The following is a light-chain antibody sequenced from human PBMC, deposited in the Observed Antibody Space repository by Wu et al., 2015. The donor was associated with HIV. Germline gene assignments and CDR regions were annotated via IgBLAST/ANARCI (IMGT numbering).Light chain of an antibody. CDR3: QQYESPSLT. J-gene: IGKJ4*01. Sequence: DIQMTQSPSSLSASVGDRVTITCQASRDITNYLNWYQQKPGKAPKLLIYEASKLETGVPSRFSGRGSGTDFTLSITSVQPEDIATYYCQQYESPSLTFGGGTKAQIK. CDR1: RDITNY. V-gene: IGKV1-33*01. CDR2: EAS.